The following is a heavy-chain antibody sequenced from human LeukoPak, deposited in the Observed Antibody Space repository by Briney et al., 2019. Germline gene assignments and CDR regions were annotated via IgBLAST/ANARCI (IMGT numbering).Heavy chain of an antibody. D-gene: IGHD3-10*01. V-gene: IGHV4-34*01. J-gene: IGHJ4*02. CDR1: GGSFSGYY. CDR3: ARHVVTMVRDAIDY. CDR2: INHSGST. Sequence: SETLSLTCAVYGGSFSGYYWSWIRQPPGKGLEWIGEINHSGSTNYNPSLKSRVTISVDTSKNQFSLKLSSVTAADTAVYYCARHVVTMVRDAIDYWGQGTLVTVSS.